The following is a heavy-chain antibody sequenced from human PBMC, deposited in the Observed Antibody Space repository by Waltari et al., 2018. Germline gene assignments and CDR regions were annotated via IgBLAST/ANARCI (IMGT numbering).Heavy chain of an antibody. CDR1: GGSISRSAYY. CDR3: ARRGDWLPLDAFDI. J-gene: IGHJ3*02. Sequence: QLQLQESGPGLVKSSETLSLTCAVSGGSISRSAYYWVWLRQPPGKELEWIGSIYPSGDTYYHASLDSRVMVSVDRSSNHFSMTLSSVTAADTAVYYCARRGDWLPLDAFDIWGQGTVVTVSS. CDR2: IYPSGDT. D-gene: IGHD2-15*01. V-gene: IGHV4-39*02.